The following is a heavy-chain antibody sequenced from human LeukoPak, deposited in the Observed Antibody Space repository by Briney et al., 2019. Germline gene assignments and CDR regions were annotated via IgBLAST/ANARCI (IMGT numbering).Heavy chain of an antibody. D-gene: IGHD3-3*01. CDR2: IYYSGST. J-gene: IGHJ4*02. V-gene: IGHV4-59*01. Sequence: KSSETLSLTCTVSGGSISSYYWSWIRQPPGKGLEWIGYIYYSGSTNYNPSLKSRVTISVDTSKNQFSLKLSSVTAADTAVYYCAKGSGSTIFGVVSHDYWGQGTLVTVSS. CDR1: GGSISSYY. CDR3: AKGSGSTIFGVVSHDY.